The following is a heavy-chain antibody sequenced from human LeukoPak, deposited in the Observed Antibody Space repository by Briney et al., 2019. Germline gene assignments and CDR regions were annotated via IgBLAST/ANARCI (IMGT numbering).Heavy chain of an antibody. J-gene: IGHJ5*02. CDR3: ARDRGYYYDSSAGNWFDP. D-gene: IGHD3-22*01. CDR1: GYTFTSYD. CDR2: MNPNSGNT. V-gene: IGHV1-8*03. Sequence: ASVKVSCKASGYTFTSYDINWVRQATGQGLEWMGWMNPNSGNTGYAQKFQGRVTITRNTSISTAYMELSSLRSEDTAVYYCARDRGYYYDSSAGNWFDPWGQGTLVTVSS.